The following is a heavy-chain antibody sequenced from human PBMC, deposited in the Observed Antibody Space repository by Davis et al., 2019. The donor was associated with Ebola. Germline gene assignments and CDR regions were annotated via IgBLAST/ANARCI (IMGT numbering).Heavy chain of an antibody. CDR1: GFSVSDNY. V-gene: IGHV3-53*01. CDR3: ARDQVVVVPAAIDRYFDY. CDR2: IYNVYTM. Sequence: GGSLRLSCEASGFSVSDNYMNWVRQAPGKGLEWVSVIYNVYTMYYADSVKGRFTISRDNSKNTLYLQMNSLRAEDTAVYYCARDQVVVVPAAIDRYFDYWGQGTLVTVSS. J-gene: IGHJ4*02. D-gene: IGHD2-2*02.